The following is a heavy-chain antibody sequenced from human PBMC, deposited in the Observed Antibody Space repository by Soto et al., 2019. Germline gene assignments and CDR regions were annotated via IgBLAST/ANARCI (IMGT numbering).Heavy chain of an antibody. CDR3: ARDSLVAAALVYNWFDP. Sequence: HPGGSLRLSCAASGFTFSSYGMHWVRQAPGKGLEWVAVIWYDGSNKYYADSVKGRFTISRDNSKNTLYLQMNSLRAEDTAVYYCARDSLVAAALVYNWFDPWGQGTLVTVSS. J-gene: IGHJ5*02. CDR1: GFTFSSYG. D-gene: IGHD6-13*01. CDR2: IWYDGSNK. V-gene: IGHV3-33*01.